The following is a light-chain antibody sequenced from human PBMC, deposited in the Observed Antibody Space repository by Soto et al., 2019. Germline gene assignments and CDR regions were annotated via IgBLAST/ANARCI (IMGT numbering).Light chain of an antibody. CDR2: KAS. J-gene: IGKJ1*01. Sequence: DIPMTQSPSTLSASLGERATITCRASQSISTWLAWYQQKPGKAPKLLIYKASNLESGVPSRFSGSGSGTEFPLTISSLQPDDFATYYCQQYDSYWTFGQGTKVDIK. CDR3: QQYDSYWT. CDR1: QSISTW. V-gene: IGKV1-5*03.